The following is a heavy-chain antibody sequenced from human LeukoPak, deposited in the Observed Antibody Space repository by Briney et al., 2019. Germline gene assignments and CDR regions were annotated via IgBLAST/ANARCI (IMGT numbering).Heavy chain of an antibody. V-gene: IGHV4-39*07. CDR2: IYYSGST. Sequence: SETLSLTCTVSGGSISSSSYYWGWIRQPPGKGLEWVGSIYYSGSTYYNPSLKSRVTISVDTSKNQFSLKLSSVTAADTAVYYCARDRTPTGYDFWSGYYLGYFDYWGQGTLVTVSS. J-gene: IGHJ4*02. CDR3: ARDRTPTGYDFWSGYYLGYFDY. CDR1: GGSISSSSYY. D-gene: IGHD3-3*01.